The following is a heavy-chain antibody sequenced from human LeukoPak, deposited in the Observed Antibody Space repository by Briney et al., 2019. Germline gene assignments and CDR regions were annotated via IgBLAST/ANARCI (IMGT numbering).Heavy chain of an antibody. D-gene: IGHD1-26*01. CDR2: FYYSRST. V-gene: IGHV4-39*01. J-gene: IGHJ3*02. CDR1: GGSISSSFYY. Sequence: SETLSLTCTVSGGSISSSFYYWGWIRQPPGKGLEWIGSFYYSRSTYYTPSLKSRVIISVDKSKNQFSLKLISLTDAVTHWYYGGVCVNLGSYCDAFDIWGQGTMVTVSS. CDR3: GVCVNLGSYCDAFDI.